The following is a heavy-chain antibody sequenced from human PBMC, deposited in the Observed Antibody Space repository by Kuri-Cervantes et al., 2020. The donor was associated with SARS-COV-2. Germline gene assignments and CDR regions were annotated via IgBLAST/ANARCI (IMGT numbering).Heavy chain of an antibody. Sequence: SETLSLTCTVSGGSISSHYWSWIRQPPGKGLEWIGYIYYSGSTNYNPSLKSRVTISVDTSKNQFSLKLSSVTAADTAVYYCARREMATMSFDYWGQGTLVTVSS. V-gene: IGHV4-59*08. CDR3: ARREMATMSFDY. D-gene: IGHD5-24*01. CDR2: IYYSGST. J-gene: IGHJ4*02. CDR1: GGSISSHY.